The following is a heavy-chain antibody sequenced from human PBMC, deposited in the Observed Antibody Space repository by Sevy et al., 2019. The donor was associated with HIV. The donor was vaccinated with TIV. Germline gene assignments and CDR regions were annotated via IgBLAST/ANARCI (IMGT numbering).Heavy chain of an antibody. CDR2: INPNSGGT. Sequence: ASVKVSCKASGYTITGYYMHWVRQAPGQGLEWMGRINPNSGGTNYAQKFQGRVTMTRDTSISTAYMELSRLRSDDTAVYYCARDRTAWGIAVAGTHIHFDYWGQGTLVTVSS. CDR1: GYTITGYY. V-gene: IGHV1-2*06. J-gene: IGHJ4*02. D-gene: IGHD6-19*01. CDR3: ARDRTAWGIAVAGTHIHFDY.